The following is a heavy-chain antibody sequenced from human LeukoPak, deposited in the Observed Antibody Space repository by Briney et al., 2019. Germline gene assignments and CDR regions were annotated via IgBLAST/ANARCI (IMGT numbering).Heavy chain of an antibody. D-gene: IGHD1-26*01. CDR2: IYYSGST. Sequence: SETLSLTCTVSGGSISSYYWSWIRQPPGKGLEWIGYIYYSGSTNYNPSLKSRVTISVDTSKNQFSLKLSSVTAADTAVYYCARASSGSYSRYFDYWGQGTLVTVSS. CDR3: ARASSGSYSRYFDY. V-gene: IGHV4-59*12. CDR1: GGSISSYY. J-gene: IGHJ4*02.